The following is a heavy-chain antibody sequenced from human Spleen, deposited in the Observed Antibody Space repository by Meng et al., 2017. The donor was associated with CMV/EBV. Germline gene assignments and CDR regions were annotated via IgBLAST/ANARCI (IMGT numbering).Heavy chain of an antibody. D-gene: IGHD6-19*01. CDR3: ARDDSSGWSRGFDI. J-gene: IGHJ3*02. Sequence: ASGGIFSSSAIGWVRQDPGQGLEWMGGIIPIFGTANYAQKFQGRVTITTDESTSTAYMELSGLRSEDTAVYYCARDDSSGWSRGFDIWGQGTMVTVSS. CDR1: GGIFSSSA. CDR2: IIPIFGTA. V-gene: IGHV1-69*05.